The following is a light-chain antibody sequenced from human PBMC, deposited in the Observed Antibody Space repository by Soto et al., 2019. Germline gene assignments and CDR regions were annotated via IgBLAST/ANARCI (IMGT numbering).Light chain of an antibody. CDR1: QSVRSN. V-gene: IGKV3-20*01. J-gene: IGKJ1*01. CDR3: QRYGSSPRT. Sequence: EIVMTQSPATLSLSPGERATLSCRASQSVRSNVAWYQQKPGQAPRLLIYGASTRATGIPARFSGSGSGTDFTLTISRLEPEDFAVYYCQRYGSSPRTFGQGTKVDI. CDR2: GAS.